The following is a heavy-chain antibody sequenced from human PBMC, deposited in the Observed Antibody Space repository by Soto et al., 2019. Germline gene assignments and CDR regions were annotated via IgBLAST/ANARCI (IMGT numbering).Heavy chain of an antibody. CDR3: ARDRSTYGGGGTGEVKENWFDP. D-gene: IGHD2-8*01. CDR1: GGSISRYY. J-gene: IGHJ5*02. V-gene: IGHV4-59*01. CDR2: AYYSGDT. Sequence: SETLSLTCSVCGGSISRYYWSWIRQPPGKXLEWIGYAYYSGDTGYNPSLKSRVTMAVDTSKNQVSLKLSSVTAADTAVYYCARDRSTYGGGGTGEVKENWFDPWGQGALVTVSS.